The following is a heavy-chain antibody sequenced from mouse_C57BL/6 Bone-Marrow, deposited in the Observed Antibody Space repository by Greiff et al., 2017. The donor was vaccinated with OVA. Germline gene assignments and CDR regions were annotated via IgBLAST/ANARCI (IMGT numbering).Heavy chain of an antibody. D-gene: IGHD2-3*01. CDR2: INYDGSST. Sequence: EVQLVESEGGLVQPGSSMKLSCTASGFTFSDYYMAWVRQVPEKGLEWVANINYDGSSTYYLDSLKSRFIISRDNAKNILYLQMSSLKSEDTATYYCARFYDACYDWYVDVWGTGTTVTVSS. CDR1: GFTFSDYY. J-gene: IGHJ1*03. V-gene: IGHV5-16*01. CDR3: ARFYDACYDWYVDV.